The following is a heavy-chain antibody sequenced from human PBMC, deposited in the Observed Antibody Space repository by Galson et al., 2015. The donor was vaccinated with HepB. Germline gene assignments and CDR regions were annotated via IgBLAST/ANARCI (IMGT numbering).Heavy chain of an antibody. V-gene: IGHV4-61*08. D-gene: IGHD1-26*01. Sequence: SETLSLTCTVSGGSISSGGYYWSWIRQHPGKGLEWIGYIYYSGSTNYNPSLKSRVTISVDTSKNQFSLKLSSVTAADTAVYYCAREIREWELLYYFDYWGQGTLVTVSS. CDR1: GGSISSGGYY. J-gene: IGHJ4*02. CDR3: AREIREWELLYYFDY. CDR2: IYYSGST.